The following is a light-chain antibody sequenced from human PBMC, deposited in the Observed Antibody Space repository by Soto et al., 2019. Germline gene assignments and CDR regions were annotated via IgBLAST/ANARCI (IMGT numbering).Light chain of an antibody. CDR2: AAS. V-gene: IGKV1-8*01. J-gene: IGKJ1*01. CDR3: QQYYSYPWT. Sequence: AIRMTQSPSSLSASTGDRVTITCRASQCISSYLAWYQQKPGKAPKLLIYAASTLQSGVPSRFSGSGSGTDFTLTISCLRSEDFATYYCQQYYSYPWTFGQGTKVDIK. CDR1: QCISSY.